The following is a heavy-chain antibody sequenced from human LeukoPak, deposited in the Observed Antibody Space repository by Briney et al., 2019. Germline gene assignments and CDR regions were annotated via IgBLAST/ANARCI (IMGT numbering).Heavy chain of an antibody. CDR1: GFSISSYA. J-gene: IGHJ6*02. CDR2: ISYEGSNK. Sequence: GGSLRLSCEASGFSISSYAMHWVRQAPGKGLEWVAVISYEGSNKYYADSVKGRFTISRDNSKNTLYLQMNSLRGEDTAVYYCARGRSYYYYGMDVWGQGTTVTVSS. CDR3: ARGRSYYYYGMDV. V-gene: IGHV3-30-3*01.